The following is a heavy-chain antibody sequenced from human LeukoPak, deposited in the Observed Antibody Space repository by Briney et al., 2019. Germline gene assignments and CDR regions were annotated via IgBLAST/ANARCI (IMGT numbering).Heavy chain of an antibody. CDR1: GYIVSRHY. CDR3: ARHDWFDP. J-gene: IGHJ5*02. CDR2: IYSGGNT. V-gene: IGHV3-53*01. Sequence: GGSLRLSCAVSGYIVSRHYMSWVRQPPGKGLEWVSVIYSGGNTYYADSVKGRFTISRDSSKNTLYLQMNSLRAEDTAVYYCARHDWFDPWGQGTLVTVSS.